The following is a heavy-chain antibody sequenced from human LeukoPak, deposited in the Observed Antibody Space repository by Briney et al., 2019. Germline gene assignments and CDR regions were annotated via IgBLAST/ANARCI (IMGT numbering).Heavy chain of an antibody. V-gene: IGHV1-18*04. Sequence: GASVKVPCKASGYTFTSYGISWVRQAPGQGLEWMGWISAYNGNTNYAQKLQGRITMTTDTSTSTAYMELRSLRSDDTAVYYCARDRLIAAVDYYYYGMDVWGKGTTVTVSS. J-gene: IGHJ6*04. CDR3: ARDRLIAAVDYYYYGMDV. D-gene: IGHD6-6*01. CDR2: ISAYNGNT. CDR1: GYTFTSYG.